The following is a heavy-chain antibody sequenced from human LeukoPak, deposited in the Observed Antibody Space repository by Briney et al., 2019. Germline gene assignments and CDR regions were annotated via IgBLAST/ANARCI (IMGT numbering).Heavy chain of an antibody. J-gene: IGHJ4*02. V-gene: IGHV3-11*01. CDR3: ARRAGALYYYDTSGPFDH. CDR2: ISGSGTNI. CDR1: GFTFSDYY. D-gene: IGHD3-22*01. Sequence: GSLRLSCAASGFTFSDYYMTWIRQAPGKGLEWVSYISGSGTNIDYADSVKGRFIISRDNSKNTVYLQMNSLRADDTAVYFCARRAGALYYYDTSGPFDHWGRGTLVTVSS.